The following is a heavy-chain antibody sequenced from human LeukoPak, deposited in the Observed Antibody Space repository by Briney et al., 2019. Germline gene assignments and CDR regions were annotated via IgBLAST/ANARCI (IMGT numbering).Heavy chain of an antibody. CDR3: VKDIGGELTYASPFW. V-gene: IGHV3-64*05. Sequence: GGSLRLSCSASGFTFSSYAMHWVRQAPGKGLEYVSGISSNGGSTYYADSVKGRFTISRDNSKNTLYVQMSSLRAEDTAVYYCVKDIGGELTYASPFWWGQGTTVTVSS. D-gene: IGHD3-16*01. CDR2: ISSNGGST. J-gene: IGHJ6*02. CDR1: GFTFSSYA.